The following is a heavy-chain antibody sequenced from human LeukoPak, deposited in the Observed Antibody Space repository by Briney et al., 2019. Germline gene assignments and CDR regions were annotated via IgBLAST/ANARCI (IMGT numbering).Heavy chain of an antibody. CDR3: ARDNSVGDIAWWFDP. D-gene: IGHD1-26*01. J-gene: IGHJ5*02. V-gene: IGHV1-69*13. CDR1: GGTFSSYA. Sequence: SVKVSCKASGGTFSSYAISWVRQAPGQGLEWMGGIIPIFGTANYAQKFQGRVTITADESTGTAYMELSSLRSEDTAVYYCARDNSVGDIAWWFDPWGQGTPVTVSS. CDR2: IIPIFGTA.